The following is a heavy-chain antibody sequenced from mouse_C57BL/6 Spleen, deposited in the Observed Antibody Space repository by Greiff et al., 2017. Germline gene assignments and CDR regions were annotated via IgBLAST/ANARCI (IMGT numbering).Heavy chain of an antibody. CDR3: ARRGIYYYGSEYFDV. CDR2: ISNGGGST. J-gene: IGHJ1*03. D-gene: IGHD1-1*01. V-gene: IGHV5-12*01. Sequence: EVQVVESGGGLVQPGGSLKLSCAASGFTFSDYYMYWVRQTPEKRLEWVAYISNGGGSTYYPDTVKGRFTISRDNAKNTLYLQLSRLQSEDTAMYYCARRGIYYYGSEYFDVGGTGTTVTVAS. CDR1: GFTFSDYY.